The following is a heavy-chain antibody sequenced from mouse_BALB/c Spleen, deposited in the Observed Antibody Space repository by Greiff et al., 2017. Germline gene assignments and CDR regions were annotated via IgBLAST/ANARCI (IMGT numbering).Heavy chain of an antibody. J-gene: IGHJ3*01. D-gene: IGHD3-2*01. Sequence: EVKLMESGGGLVQPGGSRKLSCAASGFTFSSFGMHWVRQAPEKGLEWVAYISSGSSTIYYADTVKGRFTISRDNPKNTLFLQMTSLRSEDTAMYYCARSGQLGPWFAYWGQGTLVTVSA. CDR1: GFTFSSFG. CDR2: ISSGSSTI. CDR3: ARSGQLGPWFAY. V-gene: IGHV5-17*02.